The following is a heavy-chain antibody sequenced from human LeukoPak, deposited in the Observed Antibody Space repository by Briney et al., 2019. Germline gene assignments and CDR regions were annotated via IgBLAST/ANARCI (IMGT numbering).Heavy chain of an antibody. CDR1: GYIFTSYD. J-gene: IGHJ3*02. D-gene: IGHD3-9*01. Sequence: GASVKVSCKASGYIFTSYDINWVRQATGQGLEWMGWMNPNSGNTGYAQKFQGRVTMTRNTSISTAYMELSSLRSEDTAVYYCARLYYDILTGYSVDAFDIWGQGTMVTVSS. CDR3: ARLYYDILTGYSVDAFDI. V-gene: IGHV1-8*01. CDR2: MNPNSGNT.